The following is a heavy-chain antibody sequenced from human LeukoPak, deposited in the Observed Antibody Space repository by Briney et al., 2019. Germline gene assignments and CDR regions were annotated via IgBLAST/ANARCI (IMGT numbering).Heavy chain of an antibody. CDR3: AREAVDSSSWWDYYYYYGMDV. Sequence: GGSLRLSCAASGFTFSSYAMHWVRQAPGKGLEWVAVISYGGSNKYYADSVKGRFTISRDNSKNTLYLQMNSLRAEDTAVYYCAREAVDSSSWWDYYYYYGMDVWGQGTTVTVSS. CDR2: ISYGGSNK. CDR1: GFTFSSYA. J-gene: IGHJ6*02. V-gene: IGHV3-30*04. D-gene: IGHD6-13*01.